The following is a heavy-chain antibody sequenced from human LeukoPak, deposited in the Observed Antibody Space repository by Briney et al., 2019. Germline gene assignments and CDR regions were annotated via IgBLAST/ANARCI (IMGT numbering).Heavy chain of an antibody. J-gene: IGHJ4*02. Sequence: GGSLRLSCAASGFTSRSYSMNWVRQAPGKGLEWVSSISSSSSYIYSADSVKGRFTISRDNAKNTLYLQMNSLRAEDTAIYYCVSEPRGGDWGQGTLVTVSS. CDR2: ISSSSSYI. V-gene: IGHV3-21*01. CDR1: GFTSRSYS. CDR3: VSEPRGGD. D-gene: IGHD2-15*01.